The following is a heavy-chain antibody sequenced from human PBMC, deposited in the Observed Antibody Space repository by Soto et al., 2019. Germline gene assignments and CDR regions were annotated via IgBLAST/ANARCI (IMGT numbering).Heavy chain of an antibody. D-gene: IGHD3-3*01. CDR1: GFTFSSYS. V-gene: IGHV3-48*01. CDR2: ISSSSSTI. Sequence: GGSLRLSCAASGFTFSSYSMNWVRQAPGKGLEWVSYISSSSSTIYYADSVKGRFTISRDNAKNSLYLQMNSLRAEDTAVYYCARDLDLWSGYSEHYWGQGTLVTVSS. J-gene: IGHJ4*02. CDR3: ARDLDLWSGYSEHY.